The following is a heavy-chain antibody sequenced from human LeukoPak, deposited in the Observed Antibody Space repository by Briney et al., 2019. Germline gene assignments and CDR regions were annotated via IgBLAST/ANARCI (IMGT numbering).Heavy chain of an antibody. CDR3: ARHSGLDWGGTHRPTDAFDI. CDR2: IYYSGST. CDR1: GGSISSGGYY. V-gene: IGHV4-61*08. D-gene: IGHD3-16*01. J-gene: IGHJ3*02. Sequence: SETLSLTCTVSGGSISSGGYYWSWIRQPPGKGLEWIGYIYYSGSTNYNPSLKSRVTISVDTSKNQFSLKLSSVTAADTAVYYCARHSGLDWGGTHRPTDAFDIWGQGTMVTVSS.